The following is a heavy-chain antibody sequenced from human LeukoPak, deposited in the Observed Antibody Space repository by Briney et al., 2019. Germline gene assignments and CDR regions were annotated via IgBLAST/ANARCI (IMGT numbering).Heavy chain of an antibody. CDR2: IKQDGSEK. V-gene: IGHV3-7*01. D-gene: IGHD3-3*01. CDR3: ASGDYYFDN. CDR1: GFTFSSYW. J-gene: IGHJ4*02. Sequence: GGSLRLSCAASGFTFSSYWMSWVRQAPGKGLEWVANIKQDGSEKYYVDSVKGRFTISRDNAKNSLYLQMNSLRDEDTAVYFCASGDYYFDNWGQGTLVTVSS.